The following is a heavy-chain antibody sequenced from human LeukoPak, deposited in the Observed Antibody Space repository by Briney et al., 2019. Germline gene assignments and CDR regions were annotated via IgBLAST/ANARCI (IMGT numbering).Heavy chain of an antibody. J-gene: IGHJ4*02. V-gene: IGHV4-34*01. CDR1: GGSFSGYY. CDR3: ARGRAGNTSFDY. CDR2: INHSGST. D-gene: IGHD6-25*01. Sequence: SETLSLTCAVYGGSFSGYYWSWIRQPPGKGLEWIGEINHSGSTNYNPSLKSRVTISVDTSKNQFSLKLSPVTAADTAVYYCARGRAGNTSFDYWGQGTLVTVSS.